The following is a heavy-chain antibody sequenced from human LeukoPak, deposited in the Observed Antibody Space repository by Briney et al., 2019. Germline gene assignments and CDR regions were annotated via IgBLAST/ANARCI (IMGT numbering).Heavy chain of an antibody. CDR1: GGSISNYY. CDR3: ARSSISLARGIRRDFDY. V-gene: IGHV4-59*01. J-gene: IGHJ4*02. CDR2: FSYSGST. Sequence: PSETLSLTCTVSGGSISNYYWSWIRQPPGKGLEWIGYFSYSGSTNYNPSLESRVTISVDTSKNQFSLRLSSVTAADTAVYYCARSSISLARGIRRDFDYWGQGTLVTVSS. D-gene: IGHD3-10*01.